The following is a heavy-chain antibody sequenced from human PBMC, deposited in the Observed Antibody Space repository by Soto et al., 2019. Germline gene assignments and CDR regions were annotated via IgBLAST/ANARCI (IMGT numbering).Heavy chain of an antibody. CDR3: ARNDVSGMTTVTTCIDY. CDR2: IWYDGSNK. D-gene: IGHD4-17*01. CDR1: GFTFSSYG. J-gene: IGHJ4*02. Sequence: GGSLRLSCAASGFTFSSYGMHWVRQAPGKGLEWVAVIWYDGSNKYYADSVKGRFTISRDNSKNTLYLQMNSLRAEDTAVYYCARNDVSGMTTVTTCIDYWGQGTLVTVSS. V-gene: IGHV3-33*01.